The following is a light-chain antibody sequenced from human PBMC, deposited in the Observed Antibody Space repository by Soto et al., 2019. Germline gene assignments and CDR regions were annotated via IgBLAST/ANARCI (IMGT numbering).Light chain of an antibody. Sequence: QSALTQPASVSGSPGQSITISCTGTSSDVGGYNYVSWYQQHPGKAPTLMIYDVSNRPSGVSNRFSGSKSGNTASLTISGRPAEDEDDYYCSSYTSSSLYVFGTGTKVTVL. CDR3: SSYTSSSLYV. J-gene: IGLJ1*01. CDR2: DVS. CDR1: SSDVGGYNY. V-gene: IGLV2-14*01.